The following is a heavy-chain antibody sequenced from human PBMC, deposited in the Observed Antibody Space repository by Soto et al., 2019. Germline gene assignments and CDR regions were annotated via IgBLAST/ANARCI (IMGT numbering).Heavy chain of an antibody. CDR1: GFTFSNYA. CDR3: AKRTSGWYFDY. CDR2: ISGSGDST. D-gene: IGHD6-19*01. V-gene: IGHV3-23*01. J-gene: IGHJ4*02. Sequence: EVQLLESGGNLVQPGGSLRLSCAASGFTFSNYAMSWVRQAPGKGLEWVSVISGSGDSTYYADSVKGRFTISRDNSKNTLYLQRNSLRAEDTAVYYCAKRTSGWYFDYWGQGTLVTVSS.